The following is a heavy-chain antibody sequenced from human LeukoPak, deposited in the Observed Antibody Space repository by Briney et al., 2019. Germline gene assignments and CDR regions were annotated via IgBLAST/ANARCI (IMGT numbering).Heavy chain of an antibody. CDR2: ISSRGNYI. Sequence: PGGSLRLSCAVSGFTFSAYNMNWVRQAPGKGLEWVSSISSRGNYIYYTDSVKGRFTISRDNTKNSLYLQMNSLRAEDTAVYYCARDYYDSGTYYYDAFDIWGQGTMVTVSS. CDR3: ARDYYDSGTYYYDAFDI. V-gene: IGHV3-21*01. D-gene: IGHD3-10*01. J-gene: IGHJ3*02. CDR1: GFTFSAYN.